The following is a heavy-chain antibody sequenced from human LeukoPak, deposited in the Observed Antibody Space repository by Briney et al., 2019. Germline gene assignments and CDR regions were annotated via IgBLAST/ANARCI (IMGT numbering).Heavy chain of an antibody. J-gene: IGHJ6*03. V-gene: IGHV3-21*01. Sequence: GGSLRLSCAASEFNVRSNYMSWVRQAPGKGLEWVSSISSSSSYIYYADSVKGRFTISRDNAKNSLYLQMNSLRAEDTAVYYCARDWSGYHDHIYYYYYMDVWGKGTTVTVSS. CDR1: EFNVRSNY. CDR3: ARDWSGYHDHIYYYYYMDV. D-gene: IGHD3-3*01. CDR2: ISSSSSYI.